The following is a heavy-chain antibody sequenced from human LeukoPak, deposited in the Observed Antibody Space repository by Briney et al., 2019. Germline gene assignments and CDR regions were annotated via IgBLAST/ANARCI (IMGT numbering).Heavy chain of an antibody. CDR1: GFTFSSYE. D-gene: IGHD3-22*01. V-gene: IGHV3-21*01. CDR3: ARDGSGYSDPVDY. Sequence: GGSLRLSCAASGFTFSSYEMNWVRQAPGKGLEWVSSISSSSSYIYYADSVKGRFTISRHNAKNSLFLQMNSLRAEDSAVYYCARDGSGYSDPVDYWGQGTLVTVSS. J-gene: IGHJ4*02. CDR2: ISSSSSYI.